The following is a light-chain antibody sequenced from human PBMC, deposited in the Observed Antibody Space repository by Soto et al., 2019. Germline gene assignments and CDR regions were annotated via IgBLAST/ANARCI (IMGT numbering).Light chain of an antibody. V-gene: IGLV1-40*01. CDR2: GNI. CDR3: QSYDSSLSGSKV. J-gene: IGLJ3*02. Sequence: QSVLTQPPSVSGAPGQRVSISCTGSNSNIGAGYDVHWYQQLPGTAPKLLIYGNINRPSGVPDRFSGSKSGASAFLVITGLQAEDEAEYYCQSYDSSLSGSKVFGGGTKLTVL. CDR1: NSNIGAGYD.